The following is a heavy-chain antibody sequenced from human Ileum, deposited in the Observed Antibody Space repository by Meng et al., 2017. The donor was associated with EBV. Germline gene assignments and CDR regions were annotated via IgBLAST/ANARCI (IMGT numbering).Heavy chain of an antibody. D-gene: IGHD6-19*01. J-gene: IGHJ4*02. CDR2: IYHSGST. V-gene: IGHV4-4*02. CDR3: ARVGQWLPIDY. Sequence: QVRLQESGPGSVKPSGTLSLTFAVSGCSISSSNWWSWVRQPPGKGLEWIGEIYHSGSTNYNPSLKSRVTMSVDKSKNQFSLNLSSVTAADTAVYYCARVGQWLPIDYWGQGTLVTVSS. CDR1: GCSISSSNW.